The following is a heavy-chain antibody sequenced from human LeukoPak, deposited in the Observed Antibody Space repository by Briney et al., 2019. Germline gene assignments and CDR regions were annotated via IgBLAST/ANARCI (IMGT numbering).Heavy chain of an antibody. V-gene: IGHV3-23*01. CDR3: ARLPPSVFGVGAGDFDY. J-gene: IGHJ4*02. CDR2: ISGSGGST. CDR1: GFTFSSYA. Sequence: PGGSLRLSCAASGFTFSSYAMSWVRQAPGKGLEWVSAISGSGGSTYYADSVKGRFTISRDNSKNTLYLQMNSLRAEDTAVYYCARLPPSVFGVGAGDFDYWGQGTLVTVSS. D-gene: IGHD3-10*01.